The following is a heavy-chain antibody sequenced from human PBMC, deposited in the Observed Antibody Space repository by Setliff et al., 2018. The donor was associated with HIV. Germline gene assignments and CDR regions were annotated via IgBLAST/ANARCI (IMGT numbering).Heavy chain of an antibody. CDR1: GFTFTSSA. J-gene: IGHJ4*02. Sequence: SVKVSCKASGFTFTSSAVQWVRQARGQRLEWIGWIVVGSGNTNYAQKFQERVTITRDMSTSTAYMKLSSLRSEDTAVYYCAAGGVDSGDYGYWGQGTLVTVSS. CDR2: IVVGSGNT. V-gene: IGHV1-58*01. CDR3: AAGGVDSGDYGY. D-gene: IGHD4-17*01.